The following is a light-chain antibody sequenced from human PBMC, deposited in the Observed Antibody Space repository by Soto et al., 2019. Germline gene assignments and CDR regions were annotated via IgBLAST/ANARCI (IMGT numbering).Light chain of an antibody. V-gene: IGLV2-18*02. CDR2: DVS. Sequence: QSALTQPPSVSGSPGQSVAISCTGTSSDVGSYNRVSWYQQPPGTAPKLMIYDVSSRPSEVPDRFSGSKSGNTASLTISGLQAEDEADYYCSSFTTSSTYVFGTWTKVTVL. J-gene: IGLJ1*01. CDR3: SSFTTSSTYV. CDR1: SSDVGSYNR.